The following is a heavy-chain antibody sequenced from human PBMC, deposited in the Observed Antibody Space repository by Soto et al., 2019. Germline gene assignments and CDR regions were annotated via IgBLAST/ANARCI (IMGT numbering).Heavy chain of an antibody. CDR3: AKDQTRNVDTGAFDI. CDR2: ISWNSGSI. J-gene: IGHJ3*02. CDR1: GFTFDDYA. D-gene: IGHD5-18*01. V-gene: IGHV3-9*01. Sequence: EVQLVESGGGLVQPGRSLRLSCAASGFTFDDYAMHWVRQAPGKGLEWVSGISWNSGSIGYADSVKGRFTISRDNAKNSLYLQMNCLRAEDTSLYYCAKDQTRNVDTGAFDIWGQGTMVTVSS.